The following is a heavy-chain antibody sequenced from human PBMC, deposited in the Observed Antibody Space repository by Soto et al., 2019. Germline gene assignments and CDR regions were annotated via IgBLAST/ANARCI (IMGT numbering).Heavy chain of an antibody. CDR2: ISYDGSNK. J-gene: IGHJ6*02. Sequence: GGSLRLSCAASGFTFSSYAMHWVRQAPGKGLEWVAVISYDGSNKYYADSVKGRFTISRDNSKNTLYLQMNSLRAEDKAVYYCARDRVHCSSTSCYPGRYGMDVWGQGTTVTVSS. CDR1: GFTFSSYA. CDR3: ARDRVHCSSTSCYPGRYGMDV. V-gene: IGHV3-30-3*01. D-gene: IGHD2-2*01.